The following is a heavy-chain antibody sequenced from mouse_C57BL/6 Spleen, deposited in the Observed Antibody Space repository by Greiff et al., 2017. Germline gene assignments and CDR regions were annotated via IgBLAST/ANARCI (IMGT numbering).Heavy chain of an antibody. CDR3: ARGRPSFDY. V-gene: IGHV1-69*01. CDR2: IDPSDSYT. J-gene: IGHJ2*01. CDR1: GYTFTSYW. Sequence: QVQLKQPGAELVMPGASVKLSCKASGYTFTSYWMHWVKQRPGQGLEWIGEIDPSDSYTNYNQKFKGKSTLTVDKSSSTAYMQLSSLTSEDSAVYYCARGRPSFDYWGQGTTLTVSS.